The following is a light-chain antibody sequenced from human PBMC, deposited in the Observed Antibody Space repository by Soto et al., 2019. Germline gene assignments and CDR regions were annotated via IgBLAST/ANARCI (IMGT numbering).Light chain of an antibody. CDR1: QSINSRS. CDR2: DAS. Sequence: DIGLTQSPGTLSLSPGERATLSCGASQSINSRSLAWYQQKPGQAPRLLIYDASSRATGIPDRFSASGSGTDFTLTISCLEPEDFAVYYCQRYVASPYTLAQGTKVDNK. CDR3: QRYVASPYT. V-gene: IGKV3-20*01. J-gene: IGKJ2*01.